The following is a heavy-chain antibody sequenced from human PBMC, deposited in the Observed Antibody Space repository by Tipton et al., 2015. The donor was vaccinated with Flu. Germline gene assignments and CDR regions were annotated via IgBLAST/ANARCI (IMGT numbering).Heavy chain of an antibody. J-gene: IGHJ6*02. CDR1: GGSVSPYY. D-gene: IGHD4-11*01. Sequence: LRLSCTVSGGSVSPYYWNWVRQSPGKGLEWIGYIYYRGTTGYNPSLKSRVTISVDTPKNQVSLKLTSVTAADTAVYYCARDLVQDYRDQYFGMDVWGQGTTVTVSS. V-gene: IGHV4-59*02. CDR3: ARDLVQDYRDQYFGMDV. CDR2: IYYRGTT.